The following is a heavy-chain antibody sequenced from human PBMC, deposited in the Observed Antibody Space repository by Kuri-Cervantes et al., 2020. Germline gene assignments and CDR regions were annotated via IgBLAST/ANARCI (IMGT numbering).Heavy chain of an antibody. V-gene: IGHV3-9*01. CDR1: GFTFDEYG. J-gene: IGHJ6*03. Sequence: LSLTCAASGFTFDEYGMHWVRQAPGKGLEWVSGITWNSGSIGYADSVKGRFTISRDSAKNSLYLQMNSLRAEDTAVYYCARDGGLRFLEWSQSVDYYMDVWGKGTTVTVSS. CDR2: ITWNSGSI. D-gene: IGHD3-3*01. CDR3: ARDGGLRFLEWSQSVDYYMDV.